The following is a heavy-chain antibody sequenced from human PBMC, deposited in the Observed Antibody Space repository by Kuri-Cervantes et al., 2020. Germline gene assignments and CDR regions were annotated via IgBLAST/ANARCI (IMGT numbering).Heavy chain of an antibody. D-gene: IGHD1-1*01. CDR1: KFIFDNYA. CDR2: ISWNSNSV. V-gene: IGHV3-9*01. J-gene: IGHJ4*02. CDR3: AKLENGG. Sequence: GGSLRLSCAASKFIFDNYAMHWVRQAPGRGLEWVSRISWNSNSVDYADSVKGRFTISRDNSKNTLYLQMNSLRAEDTAVYYCAKLENGGWGQGTLVTVSS.